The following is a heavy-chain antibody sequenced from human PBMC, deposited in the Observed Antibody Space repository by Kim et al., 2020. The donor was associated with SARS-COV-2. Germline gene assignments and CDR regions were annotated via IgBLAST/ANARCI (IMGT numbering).Heavy chain of an antibody. V-gene: IGHV3-43*01. J-gene: IGHJ3*02. D-gene: IGHD6-19*01. CDR3: AKDRGGGGQWLVHDAFDI. Sequence: KGRFTISRDNSKNSLYLQMNSLRTEDTALYYCAKDRGGGGQWLVHDAFDIWGQGTMVTVSS.